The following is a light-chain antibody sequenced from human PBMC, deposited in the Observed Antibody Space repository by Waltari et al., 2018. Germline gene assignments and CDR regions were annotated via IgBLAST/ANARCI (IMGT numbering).Light chain of an antibody. CDR3: HQYNRWPRT. V-gene: IGKV3D-15*01. CDR2: GAS. CDR1: HSVSNN. Sequence: EIEMTQSPATLSVSPGERATLSCRASHSVSNNLAWYQQKPGQTPRLLIYGASIRATGIPARFSGSGSGTEFTLTISSLQSEDFAVYYCHQYNRWPRTFGQGTKVEIK. J-gene: IGKJ1*01.